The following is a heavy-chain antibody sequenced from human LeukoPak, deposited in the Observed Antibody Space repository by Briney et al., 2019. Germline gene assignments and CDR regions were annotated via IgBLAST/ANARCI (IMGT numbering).Heavy chain of an antibody. CDR2: MNPNSGNT. CDR3: ARGPSAYYDFWSGYYKEAPFDY. D-gene: IGHD3-3*01. J-gene: IGHJ4*02. CDR1: GYTFTSYD. Sequence: ASVKVSCKASGYTFTSYDINWVRQATGQGLEWMGWMNPNSGNTGYAQKFQGRVTMTRNTSISTAYMELSSLRSEDTAVYYCARGPSAYYDFWSGYYKEAPFDYWGQGTLVTVSS. V-gene: IGHV1-8*01.